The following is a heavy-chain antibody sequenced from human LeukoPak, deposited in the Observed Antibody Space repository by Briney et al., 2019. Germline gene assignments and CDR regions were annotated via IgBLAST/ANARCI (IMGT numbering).Heavy chain of an antibody. CDR3: ARGAYYYDSSGPGHYFDY. CDR1: GYTFTSYG. V-gene: IGHV1-18*01. Sequence: GASVKVSCKASGYTFTSYGIGWVRQAPGQGLEWMGWISTYNGNTNYAQKLQGRVTMTTDTFTSTAYMELRSPRSDDTAVYYCARGAYYYDSSGPGHYFDYWGQGTLVTVSS. J-gene: IGHJ4*02. CDR2: ISTYNGNT. D-gene: IGHD3-22*01.